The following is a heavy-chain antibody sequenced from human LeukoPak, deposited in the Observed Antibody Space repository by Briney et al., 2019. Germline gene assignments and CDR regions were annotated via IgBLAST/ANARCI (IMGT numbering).Heavy chain of an antibody. V-gene: IGHV3-23*01. D-gene: IGHD1-1*01. J-gene: IGHJ4*02. CDR2: ISGSGGST. CDR1: GFTFDNYA. CDR3: AKESSNSGTWPQNYFDY. Sequence: GGSLRLSCAASGFTFDNYAMHWVRQAPGKGLEWVSAISGSGGSTYYADSVKGRFTISRDNSKNTLYLQMNSLRAEDTALYYCAKESSNSGTWPQNYFDYWGQGSLVTVSS.